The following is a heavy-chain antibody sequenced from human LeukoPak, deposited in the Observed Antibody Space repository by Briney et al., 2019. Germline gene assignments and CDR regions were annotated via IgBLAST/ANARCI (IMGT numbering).Heavy chain of an antibody. Sequence: GGSLRLSCAASGFTFSSYAMSWVRQAPGKGLEWVSAIGGSGGSTYYADSVKGRFTISRENAKNSLYLQMNSLRAGDTAVYYCARGSRSGYGDFDYWGQGTLVTVSS. D-gene: IGHD5-12*01. CDR1: GFTFSSYA. V-gene: IGHV3-23*01. J-gene: IGHJ4*02. CDR2: IGGSGGST. CDR3: ARGSRSGYGDFDY.